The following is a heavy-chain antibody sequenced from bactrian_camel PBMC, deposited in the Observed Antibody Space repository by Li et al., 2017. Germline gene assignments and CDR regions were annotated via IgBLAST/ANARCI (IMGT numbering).Heavy chain of an antibody. Sequence: HVQLVESGGGSVQAGGSLRLSCVVSGFTASRYCMGWFRHAPGKEREGVAAIDYDGDTTYRTAVKGRFNISKDHAENTLYLQIDSLKPEDTATYYCAADPGTHCTGGYCLTSTQNVGAPVSRCTFPMWGRGTQVTVS. CDR2: IDYDGDT. V-gene: IGHV3S26*01. CDR1: GFTASRYC. J-gene: IGHJ4*01. D-gene: IGHD3*01. CDR3: AADPGTHCTGGYCLTSTQNVGAPVSRCTFPM.